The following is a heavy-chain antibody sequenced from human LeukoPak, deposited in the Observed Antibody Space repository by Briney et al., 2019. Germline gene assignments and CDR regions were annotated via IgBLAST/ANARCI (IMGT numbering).Heavy chain of an antibody. V-gene: IGHV7-4-1*02. J-gene: IGHJ4*02. CDR2: INTNTGDP. CDR3: ARDPNHYYDSSGYYGDY. D-gene: IGHD3-22*01. CDR1: GYTFTNYA. Sequence: ASVKVSCKASGYTFTNYAMNWVRQAPGQGLEWMGWINTNTGDPTYAQGFTGRFVFSLDTSVSTAYLQISSLKAEDTAVYYCARDPNHYYDSSGYYGDYWGQGTLVTVSS.